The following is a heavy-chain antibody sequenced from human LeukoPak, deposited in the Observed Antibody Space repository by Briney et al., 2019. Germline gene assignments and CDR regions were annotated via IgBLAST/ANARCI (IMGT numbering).Heavy chain of an antibody. J-gene: IGHJ4*02. D-gene: IGHD2-15*01. CDR3: ARDLLSFPHKYFDS. Sequence: QPGGSLRLSCAASGFSFSNYGMHWVRQAPGKGLEWVAYIRYDGSQKYYGDSVKGRFTISRDNSKNTVYLQMNSLRDEDTAVYYCARDLLSFPHKYFDSWGQGTLVTVSS. CDR1: GFSFSNYG. CDR2: IRYDGSQK. V-gene: IGHV3-30*02.